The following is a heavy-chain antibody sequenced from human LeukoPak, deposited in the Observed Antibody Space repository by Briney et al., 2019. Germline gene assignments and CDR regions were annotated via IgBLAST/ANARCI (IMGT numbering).Heavy chain of an antibody. CDR1: GYTFTGYY. CDR3: ASNANYYDSSGYFLFDY. D-gene: IGHD3-22*01. Sequence: ASVKVSFKASGYTFTGYYMHWVRQAPGQGLEWMGWINPNSGGTNYAQKFQGRVTMTRDTSISTAYMELSRLRSDDTAVYYCASNANYYDSSGYFLFDYWGQGTLVTVSS. CDR2: INPNSGGT. V-gene: IGHV1-2*02. J-gene: IGHJ4*02.